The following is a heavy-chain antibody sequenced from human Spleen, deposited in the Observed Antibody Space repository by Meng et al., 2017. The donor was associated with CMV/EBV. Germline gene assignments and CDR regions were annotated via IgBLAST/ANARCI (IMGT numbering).Heavy chain of an antibody. J-gene: IGHJ6*02. Sequence: YYCSWIRQHPGKGLEWIGYIYYSGGTYYKPSLKSRVTISVDTSKNQFSLKLSSVTAADTAVYYCARARGYCSSTSCYTDYYYGMDVWGQGTTVTVSS. CDR2: IYYSGGT. V-gene: IGHV4-31*02. CDR3: ARARGYCSSTSCYTDYYYGMDV. CDR1: YY. D-gene: IGHD2-2*02.